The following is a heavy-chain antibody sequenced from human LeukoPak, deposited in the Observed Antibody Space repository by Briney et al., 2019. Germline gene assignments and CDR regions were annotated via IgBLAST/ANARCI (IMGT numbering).Heavy chain of an antibody. CDR2: IWYDGSNK. D-gene: IGHD1-14*01. CDR1: GFTLSRYG. J-gene: IGHJ6*03. Sequence: GRSLRLSCAASGFTLSRYGMHWVRQAPGKGLEWVAVIWYDGSNKYYADSVKGRFTISRDNSKNTLYLQMNSLRAEDTAVYYCAKTESVVYYMDVWGKGTTVTVSS. V-gene: IGHV3-33*03. CDR3: AKTESVVYYMDV.